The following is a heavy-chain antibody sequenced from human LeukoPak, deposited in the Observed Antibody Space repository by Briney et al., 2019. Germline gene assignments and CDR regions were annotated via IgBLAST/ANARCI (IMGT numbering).Heavy chain of an antibody. Sequence: QPGGSLRLSCGATGFTISSYWMHWVRQAPGKGLVWVSRINGDGSSTTYADSVKGRFTISRDNAKNTLYLQMNSLRAEDTAVYYCALGWYFDYWGQGTLVTVSS. CDR1: GFTISSYW. J-gene: IGHJ4*02. D-gene: IGHD6-19*01. V-gene: IGHV3-74*03. CDR3: ALGWYFDY. CDR2: INGDGSST.